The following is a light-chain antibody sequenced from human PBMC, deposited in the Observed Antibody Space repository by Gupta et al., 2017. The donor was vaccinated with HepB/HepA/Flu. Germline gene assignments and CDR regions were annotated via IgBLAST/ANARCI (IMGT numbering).Light chain of an antibody. Sequence: IQFTQSPSPLSASVGDRVTITCRASQGISSALAWYQQKPGQAPKLLIYDASSLESGVPARFSGSGSGTEFTLTISSLQPEDFATYYCQQFNNYPRTFGEGTKVEIK. J-gene: IGKJ1*01. CDR2: DAS. V-gene: IGKV1D-13*01. CDR3: QQFNNYPRT. CDR1: QGISSA.